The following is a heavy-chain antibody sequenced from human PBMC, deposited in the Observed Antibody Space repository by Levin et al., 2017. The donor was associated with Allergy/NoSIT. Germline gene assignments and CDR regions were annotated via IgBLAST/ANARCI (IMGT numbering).Heavy chain of an antibody. V-gene: IGHV1-2*02. J-gene: IGHJ6*02. CDR1: GYTFTGYY. CDR3: ARDLAARESNYFYGMDV. CDR2: INPNSGGT. D-gene: IGHD6-13*01. Sequence: ASVKVSCKASGYTFTGYYMHWVRQAPGQGLEWMGWINPNSGGTNYAQKFQGRVTMTRDTSISTAYMELRRLRSDDTAVYYCARDLAARESNYFYGMDVWGQGTTVTVSS.